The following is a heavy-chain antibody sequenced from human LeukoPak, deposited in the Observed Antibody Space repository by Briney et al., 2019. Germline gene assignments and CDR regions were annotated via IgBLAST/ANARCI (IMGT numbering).Heavy chain of an antibody. CDR1: GFTVSSNY. Sequence: GGSLRLSCAASGFTVSSNYMSWVRQAPGKGLEWVSVIYSGGTTYYSDSVKGRFTISRDNSKNTLYLQMNSLRAEDTAVYYCARTTTFAPHFDYWGQGTLVTVSS. CDR2: IYSGGTT. D-gene: IGHD1-1*01. CDR3: ARTTTFAPHFDY. J-gene: IGHJ4*02. V-gene: IGHV3-66*01.